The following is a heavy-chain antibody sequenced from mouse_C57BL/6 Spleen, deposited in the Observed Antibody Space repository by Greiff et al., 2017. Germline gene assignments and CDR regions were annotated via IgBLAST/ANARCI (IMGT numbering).Heavy chain of an antibody. CDR2: IGPSDSST. D-gene: IGHD2-3*01. V-gene: IGHV1-69*01. Sequence: QVQLKQPGAELVMPGASVTLSCKASGYTFTSYWMHWVKQRPGQGLEWIGEIGPSDSSTNYNQKFKGKSTLTVDKSSHTAYMQLSSLTSEDAAVYYCERKDDGYAFAYWGQGTLVTVSA. J-gene: IGHJ3*01. CDR3: ERKDDGYAFAY. CDR1: GYTFTSYW.